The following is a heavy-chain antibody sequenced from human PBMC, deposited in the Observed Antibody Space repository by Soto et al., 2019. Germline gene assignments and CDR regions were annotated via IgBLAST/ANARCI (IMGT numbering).Heavy chain of an antibody. CDR3: ARARDDSSGWFDY. V-gene: IGHV1-2*02. D-gene: IGHD3-22*01. J-gene: IGHJ4*02. CDR2: INPKSGGT. CDR1: GYIFSDNY. Sequence: QVQLVQSGAEVKQPGASMKVSCKASGYIFSDNYIHWVRQAPGQGLEWMAWINPKSGGTNYARNFQGRVTLTRDTSISTAYMDLSRLTSDDTAVYYCARARDDSSGWFDYWGQGTLVTVSS.